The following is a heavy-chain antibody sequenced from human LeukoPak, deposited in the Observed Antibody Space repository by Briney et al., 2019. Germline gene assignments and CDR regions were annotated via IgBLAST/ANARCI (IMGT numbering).Heavy chain of an antibody. CDR2: IYHSGST. D-gene: IGHD3-3*01. Sequence: SETLSLTCAVSGGSISSSNWWSWVRQPPGKGLEWIGEIYHSGSTNYNPSLKSRVTISVDTSKNQFSLKLSSVTAADTAVYYCASLYYDFWSGYYSAFDIWGQGTMVTVSS. J-gene: IGHJ3*02. CDR3: ASLYYDFWSGYYSAFDI. CDR1: GGSISSSNW. V-gene: IGHV4-4*02.